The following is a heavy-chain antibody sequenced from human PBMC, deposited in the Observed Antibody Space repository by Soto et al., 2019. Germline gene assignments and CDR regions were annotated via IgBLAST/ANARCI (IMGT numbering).Heavy chain of an antibody. V-gene: IGHV1-24*01. Sequence: ASVKVSCKVSGYTLTELSMHWVRQAPGKGLEWMGGFDPEDGETIYAQKFQGRVTMTEDTSTDTAYMELSSLRSEDTAVYYCATGGAGYTVTTFDYWGQGTLVTVSS. CDR1: GYTLTELS. CDR3: ATGGAGYTVTTFDY. J-gene: IGHJ4*02. D-gene: IGHD4-17*01. CDR2: FDPEDGET.